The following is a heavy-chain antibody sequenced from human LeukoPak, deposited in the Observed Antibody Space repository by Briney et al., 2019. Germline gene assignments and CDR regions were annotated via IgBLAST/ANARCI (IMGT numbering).Heavy chain of an antibody. D-gene: IGHD4-23*01. Sequence: SETLSLTCAVYGGSFSGYYWSWIRQPPGKGLEWIGEINHSGSTNYNPSLKSRVTISVDTSKNQFSLKLSSVTAADTAVYYCARVSDYGGIFDIWGQGTIVTVSS. CDR3: ARVSDYGGIFDI. CDR2: INHSGST. CDR1: GGSFSGYY. J-gene: IGHJ3*02. V-gene: IGHV4-34*01.